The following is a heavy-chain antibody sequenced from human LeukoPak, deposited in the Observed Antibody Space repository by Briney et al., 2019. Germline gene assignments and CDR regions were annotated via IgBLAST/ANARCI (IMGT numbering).Heavy chain of an antibody. J-gene: IGHJ5*02. D-gene: IGHD5-18*01. CDR3: AKVRDLDTVLGRFDN. V-gene: IGHV3-23*01. CDR1: GFTFRSYA. Sequence: PGGSLRLSCAASGFTFRSYAMSWVRQAPGKGREWVSVISGNGGRTYYADSVKGRFTISRDNSKNTLYLQMNSLRAEDTAVYYCAKVRDLDTVLGRFDNWGQGTLVTVSS. CDR2: ISGNGGRT.